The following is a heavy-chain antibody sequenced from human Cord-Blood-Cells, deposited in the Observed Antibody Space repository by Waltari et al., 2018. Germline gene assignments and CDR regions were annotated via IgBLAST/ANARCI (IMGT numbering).Heavy chain of an antibody. CDR1: GGSLSSGDYY. CDR3: ARINYDFWSGYYLY. CDR2: IYYRGST. J-gene: IGHJ4*02. Sequence: QVQLQESGPGLVKPSQTLSLTCTVSGGSLSSGDYYWSWLRQPPGKGLEWIGYIYYRGSTYYNPSLKSRVTISVDTSKNQFSLKLSSVTAADTAVYYCARINYDFWSGYYLYWGQGTLVTVSS. D-gene: IGHD3-3*01. V-gene: IGHV4-30-4*01.